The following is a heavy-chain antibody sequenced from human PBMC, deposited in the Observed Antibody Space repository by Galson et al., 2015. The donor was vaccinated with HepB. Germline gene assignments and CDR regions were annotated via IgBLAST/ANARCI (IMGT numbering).Heavy chain of an antibody. J-gene: IGHJ4*02. D-gene: IGHD6-19*01. CDR2: ITSKTDGGTT. CDR3: TTDPTGEQWPPDY. Sequence: SLRLSCEASGFTFSNAWMSWVRQAPGKGLEWVGRITSKTDGGTTDYAAPVKGRFTISRDDSKNTLYLPMNRLKTEDTAVYYCTTDPTGEQWPPDYWGQGTLVTVSS. CDR1: GFTFSNAW. V-gene: IGHV3-15*01.